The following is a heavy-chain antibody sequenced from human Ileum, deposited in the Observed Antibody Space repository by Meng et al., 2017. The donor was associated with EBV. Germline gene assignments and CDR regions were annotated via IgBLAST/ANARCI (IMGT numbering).Heavy chain of an antibody. CDR1: GGSISSSNW. CDR3: ARESYSDSSGYYSLDY. J-gene: IGHJ4*02. D-gene: IGHD3-22*01. V-gene: IGHV4-4*02. Sequence: QVRRQESGPGLGKPSGTLSLTGAVSGGSISSSNWWSWVRQAPGKGLEWIGEIHHTESTNYNPSLKSRVTISVDKSKNQFSLKLSSVTAADTAVYYCARESYSDSSGYYSLDYWGQGSLVTVSS. CDR2: IHHTEST.